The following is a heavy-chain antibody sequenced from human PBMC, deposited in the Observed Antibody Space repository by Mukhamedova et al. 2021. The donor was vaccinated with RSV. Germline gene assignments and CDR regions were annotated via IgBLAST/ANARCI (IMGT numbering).Heavy chain of an antibody. D-gene: IGHD3-3*01. J-gene: IGHJ4*02. Sequence: GLEWMGIINPSGGSTSYAQKFQGRVTMTRDTSTSTVYMELSSLRSEDTAVYYCAREEEWVDYLGQGTLVTVSS. V-gene: IGHV1-46*01. CDR2: INPSGGST. CDR3: AREEEWVDY.